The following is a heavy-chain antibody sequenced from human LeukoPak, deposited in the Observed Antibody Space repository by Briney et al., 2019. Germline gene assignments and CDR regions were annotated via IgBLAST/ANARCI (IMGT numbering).Heavy chain of an antibody. D-gene: IGHD5-12*01. V-gene: IGHV5-51*01. CDR2: IYPGDSDI. CDR1: GYTFTSDW. J-gene: IGHJ5*02. Sequence: GESLKISCKGSGYTFTSDWIDWVRQMPGKGLEWMGIIYPGDSDIRYSPSFQGQVTISADKSISTAYLQWSSLKASDTAMYYCARRGYSGYDRADNWFDPWGQGTLVTVSS. CDR3: ARRGYSGYDRADNWFDP.